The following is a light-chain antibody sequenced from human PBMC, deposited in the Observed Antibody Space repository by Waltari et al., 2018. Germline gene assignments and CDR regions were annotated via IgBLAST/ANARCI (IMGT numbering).Light chain of an antibody. J-gene: IGLJ3*02. CDR2: QDD. V-gene: IGLV3-1*01. Sequence: SYTLTQTRSLAVSPGQPASITCSGEKMRQKYVCWYQQKTGQSPELVIYQDDKRPSGIPERFSGSNSGDTATLTISGTQPMDEADYYCQAWDDTTAWVFGGGTKLTVL. CDR1: KMRQKY. CDR3: QAWDDTTAWV.